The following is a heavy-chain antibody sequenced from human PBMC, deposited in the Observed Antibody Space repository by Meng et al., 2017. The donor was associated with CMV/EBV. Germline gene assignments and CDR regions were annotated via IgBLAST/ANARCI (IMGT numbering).Heavy chain of an antibody. CDR1: GFTFSSYA. D-gene: IGHD5-12*01. CDR2: ISGSGGST. J-gene: IGHJ6*02. V-gene: IGHV3-23*01. CDR3: ARWDIVTTFRKDYYYYGMDV. Sequence: GESLKISCAASGFTFSSYAMHWVRQAPGKGLEWVSAISGSGGSTYYADSVKGRFTISRDNSKNTLFLQMNSLRAEDTAVYYCARWDIVTTFRKDYYYYGMDVWGQGTTVTVSS.